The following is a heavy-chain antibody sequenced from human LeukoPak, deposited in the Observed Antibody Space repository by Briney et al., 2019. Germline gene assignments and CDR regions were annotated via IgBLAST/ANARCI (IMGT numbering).Heavy chain of an antibody. CDR3: ARNYYDRYYFDY. CDR1: GLTFSDYY. D-gene: IGHD3-22*01. J-gene: IGHJ4*02. V-gene: IGHV3-11*06. Sequence: GGSLRLSCAASGLTFSDYYMSWMRQAPGKGLEWVSYISRSSGHTNYADSVKGRFTISRDNSRNTLYLQMNSLRAEDTAVYYCARNYYDRYYFDYWGQGTLVTVSS. CDR2: ISRSSGHT.